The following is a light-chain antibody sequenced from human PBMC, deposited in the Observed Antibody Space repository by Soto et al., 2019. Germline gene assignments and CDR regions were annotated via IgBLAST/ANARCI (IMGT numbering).Light chain of an antibody. CDR2: AAS. Sequence: DIPMTQSPSSLSASVGDRVTITCRASQSISSYLNWYQQKPGKDPKLLIYAASTLQRGVPSRFSGSGFGTDFTLTISSLQPEDFATYYCQQSYSTPFTFGPGTKVDIK. CDR3: QQSYSTPFT. J-gene: IGKJ3*01. V-gene: IGKV1-39*01. CDR1: QSISSY.